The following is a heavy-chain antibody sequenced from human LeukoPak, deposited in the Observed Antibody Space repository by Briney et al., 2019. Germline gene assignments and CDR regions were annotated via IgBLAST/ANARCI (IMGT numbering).Heavy chain of an antibody. D-gene: IGHD3-22*01. Sequence: GGSLRLSCAASGFTFSSYAMIWVRQAPGKGREGGSAISGSGGSTYYADSVKGRFTISRDNSKNTLYLQMGSLRAEDMAVYYCARADYDTSGYYADYWGQGTLVTVSS. J-gene: IGHJ4*02. CDR2: ISGSGGST. CDR3: ARADYDTSGYYADY. V-gene: IGHV3-23*01. CDR1: GFTFSSYA.